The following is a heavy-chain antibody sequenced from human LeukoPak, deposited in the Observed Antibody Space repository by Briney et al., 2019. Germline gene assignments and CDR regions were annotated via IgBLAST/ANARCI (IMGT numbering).Heavy chain of an antibody. Sequence: SETLSLTCTVSGGSISSSSYYWGWIRQPPGKGLEWIGSIYYSGSTYYNPSLKSRVTISVDTSKNQFSLKLSSVTAADTAVYYCARRVEGYCSGGSCYSGAFDIWGQGTMVTVSS. D-gene: IGHD2-15*01. CDR1: GGSISSSSYY. V-gene: IGHV4-39*01. CDR2: IYYSGST. J-gene: IGHJ3*02. CDR3: ARRVEGYCSGGSCYSGAFDI.